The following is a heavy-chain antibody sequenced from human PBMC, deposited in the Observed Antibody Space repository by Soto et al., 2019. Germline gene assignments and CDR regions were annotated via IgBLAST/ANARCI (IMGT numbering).Heavy chain of an antibody. D-gene: IGHD3-10*01. V-gene: IGHV3-23*01. CDR2: ISGSGGST. CDR3: GKNFGSGLPTYYYGMAV. J-gene: IGHJ6*02. CDR1: GFTFSSYA. Sequence: PGGSLRLSCAASGFTFSSYAMSWVRQAPGKGLEWVSAISGSGGSTYYADSVKGRFTISRDNSKNTLYLQMNSLRAEDTAVYYCGKNFGSGLPTYYYGMAVWGQGTPVTVS.